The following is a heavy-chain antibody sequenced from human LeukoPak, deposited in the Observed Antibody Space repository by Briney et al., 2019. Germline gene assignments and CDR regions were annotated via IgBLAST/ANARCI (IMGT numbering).Heavy chain of an antibody. Sequence: PSETLSLTCTVSGGSISSYYWSWVRQTPGKGLEWIGYTYHSGSPFHNPSLKGRATISLDSSRNQFSLKLTSVTAADTAVYYCRVTTNVSNYIDVWGKGTTVIVSS. D-gene: IGHD2/OR15-2a*01. J-gene: IGHJ6*03. CDR2: TYHSGSP. CDR3: RVTTNVSNYIDV. V-gene: IGHV4-59*04. CDR1: GGSISSYY.